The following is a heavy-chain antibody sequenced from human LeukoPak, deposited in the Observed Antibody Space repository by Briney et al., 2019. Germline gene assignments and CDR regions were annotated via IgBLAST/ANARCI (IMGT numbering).Heavy chain of an antibody. CDR1: GYTFITYD. V-gene: IGHV1-8*01. D-gene: IGHD3-10*01. CDR2: MNPNSGNT. Sequence: ASVKVSCKASGYTFITYDINWVRQATGQGLEWMGWMNPNSGNTGYAQKFQGRVTMTRNTSISTAYMELRSLTSEDTAVYYCAIPVDTMVRGDSSWGQGTLVTVSS. J-gene: IGHJ4*02. CDR3: AIPVDTMVRGDSS.